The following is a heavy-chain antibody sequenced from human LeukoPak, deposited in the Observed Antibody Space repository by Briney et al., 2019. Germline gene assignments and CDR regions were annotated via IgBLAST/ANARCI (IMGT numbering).Heavy chain of an antibody. CDR1: GYSFSGFY. CDR2: INANSGGT. V-gene: IGHV1-2*02. Sequence: GALVKVSCKASGYSFSGFYMHWVRQAPGQGLEWMGWINANSGGTHYAQKFQGRVTMTRDTSISTAYMELSRLRSDDTAVYYCASGSSLDGSSGWPTHYYWGQGTLVTVSS. J-gene: IGHJ4*02. D-gene: IGHD6-19*01. CDR3: ASGSSLDGSSGWPTHYY.